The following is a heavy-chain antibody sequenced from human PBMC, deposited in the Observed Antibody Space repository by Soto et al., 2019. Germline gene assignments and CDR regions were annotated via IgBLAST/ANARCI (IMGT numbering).Heavy chain of an antibody. Sequence: TSETLSLTCTVSGGSISSYYWSWVRQAPGKGLEWVANIKQDGSQKNYVDSVKGRFTISRDNAKNSLYLQMNSLRADDTAVYYCVGGSGWLMEYWGQGTLVTVSS. J-gene: IGHJ4*02. V-gene: IGHV3-7*03. CDR2: IKQDGSQK. D-gene: IGHD6-19*01. CDR3: VGGSGWLMEY. CDR1: GGSISSYY.